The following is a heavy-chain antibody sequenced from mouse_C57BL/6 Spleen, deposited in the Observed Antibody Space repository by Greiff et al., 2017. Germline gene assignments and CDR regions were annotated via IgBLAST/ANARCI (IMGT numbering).Heavy chain of an antibody. Sequence: EVKLEESGGGLVQPGGSLKLSCAASGFTFSDYGMAWVRQAPRKGPEWVAFISNLAYSIYYADTVTGRFTISRENAKNTLYLEMSSLRSEDTAMYYCARQGTTTHYYAMDYWGQGTSVTVSS. J-gene: IGHJ4*01. CDR3: ARQGTTTHYYAMDY. CDR1: GFTFSDYG. D-gene: IGHD1-1*01. CDR2: ISNLAYSI. V-gene: IGHV5-15*04.